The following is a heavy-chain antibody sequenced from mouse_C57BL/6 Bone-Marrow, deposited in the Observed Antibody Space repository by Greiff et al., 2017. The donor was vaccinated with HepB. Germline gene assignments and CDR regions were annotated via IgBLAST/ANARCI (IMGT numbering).Heavy chain of an antibody. CDR1: GFNIKDYC. CDR3: TTPPLIYYDYEGYFDY. Sequence: VQLQQSGAELVRPGASVKLSCTASGFNIKDYCMHWVKQRPEQGLEWIGRIDPEDGDTEYAPKFQGKATMTADTSSNTAYLQLSSLTSEDTAVYYCTTPPLIYYDYEGYFDYWGQGTTLTVSS. D-gene: IGHD2-4*01. CDR2: IDPEDGDT. V-gene: IGHV14-1*01. J-gene: IGHJ2*01.